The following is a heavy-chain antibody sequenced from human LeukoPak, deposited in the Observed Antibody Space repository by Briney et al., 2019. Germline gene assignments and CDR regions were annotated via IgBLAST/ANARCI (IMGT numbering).Heavy chain of an antibody. D-gene: IGHD5-24*01. Sequence: PGGSLRLSCVASGFTFTNHWMHWVRQAPGKGLVWVSRINAYNGYTTYADSVKGRFTISRDTAKRTLYMEMNSPRGADTAIYCCARALDGSRNGLDYWGEGALV. J-gene: IGHJ4*02. CDR1: GFTFTNHW. CDR2: INAYNGYT. CDR3: ARALDGSRNGLDY. V-gene: IGHV3-74*03.